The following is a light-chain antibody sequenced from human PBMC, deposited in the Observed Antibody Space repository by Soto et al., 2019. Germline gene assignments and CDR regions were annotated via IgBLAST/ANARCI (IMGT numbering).Light chain of an antibody. CDR3: QQYNNWPPT. CDR1: QSVSGN. J-gene: IGKJ1*01. V-gene: IGKV3D-15*01. Sequence: EIVMTQSPATLSVSPGERATLSCRASQSVSGNLAWYQQKPGQAPRLIIYGASTRATGIPARCSGSGSGTEFTLTISSLQSEDFAVYYCQQYNNWPPTFGQGTKVEIK. CDR2: GAS.